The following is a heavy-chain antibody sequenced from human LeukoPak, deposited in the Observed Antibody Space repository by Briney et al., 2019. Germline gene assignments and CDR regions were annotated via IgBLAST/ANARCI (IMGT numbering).Heavy chain of an antibody. CDR1: GFIFSSYA. V-gene: IGHV3-23*01. D-gene: IGHD2/OR15-2a*01. J-gene: IGHJ5*02. Sequence: GGSLRLSCAASGFIFSSYAMSWVRQAPGKGLEWVSDISGSGGSTYYADSVKGRFTISRDNSKNTLYLQMNSLRAEDSAVYYCAKKHSTGLDPWGQGTLVTVSS. CDR2: ISGSGGST. CDR3: AKKHSTGLDP.